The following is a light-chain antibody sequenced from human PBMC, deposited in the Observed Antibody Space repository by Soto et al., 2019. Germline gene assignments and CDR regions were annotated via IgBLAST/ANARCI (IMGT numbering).Light chain of an antibody. CDR2: GAS. Sequence: EIVLTQSPGTLSLSPGERATLYCRASQSVGSNYLAWYQQKPGQAPRVLIYGASSLQSGVPSRFSGSGSGTDFTLTINSLQPEDFATYYCQQANSFPYTFGQGTKVDIK. CDR3: QQANSFPYT. CDR1: QSVGSNY. V-gene: IGKV3-20*02. J-gene: IGKJ2*01.